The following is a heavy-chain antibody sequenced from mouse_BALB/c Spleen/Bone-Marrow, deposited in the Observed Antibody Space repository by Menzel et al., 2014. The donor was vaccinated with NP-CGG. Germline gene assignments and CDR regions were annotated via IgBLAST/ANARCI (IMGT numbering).Heavy chain of an antibody. CDR1: GFTSNTYA. CDR3: VRHGYGNYGAMDY. D-gene: IGHD2-1*01. Sequence: EVHLVESGGGLVQPKGSLKLSCAASGFTSNTYAMNWVRQAPGKGLEWVARIRSKSNNYTTYYADSVKDRFTISRYDSQDMLYLQMNNLKTEDTAMYYCVRHGYGNYGAMDYWGQGTSVTVSS. CDR2: IRSKSNNYTT. J-gene: IGHJ4*01. V-gene: IGHV10-1*02.